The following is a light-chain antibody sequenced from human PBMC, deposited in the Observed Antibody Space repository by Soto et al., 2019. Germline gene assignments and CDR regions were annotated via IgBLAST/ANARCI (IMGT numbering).Light chain of an antibody. J-gene: IGLJ2*01. Sequence: QSASVSGSPGQSITISCTGTSSDVGGYNYVSWYQQHPGKAPKLMIYEVNNRPSGVSIRFSGSKSGNTASLTISGLQAEDEADYYCSSYTSSSTLVFGGGTKVTVL. CDR1: SSDVGGYNY. CDR2: EVN. CDR3: SSYTSSSTLV. V-gene: IGLV2-14*01.